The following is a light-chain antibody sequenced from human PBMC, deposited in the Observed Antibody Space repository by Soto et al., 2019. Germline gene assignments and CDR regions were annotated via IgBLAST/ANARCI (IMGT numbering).Light chain of an antibody. V-gene: IGKV3-15*01. J-gene: IGKJ1*01. CDR1: QSVRSN. CDR3: QQYNNWPPWT. CDR2: GAS. Sequence: EIVMTQSPATLSVSPGERATLSCRASQSVRSNLAWYQQKPGQAPRLLIYGASTRATGIPARFSGSGSGTELTLTISSLQSEDSAVYYCQQYNNWPPWTFGQGTKVEIK.